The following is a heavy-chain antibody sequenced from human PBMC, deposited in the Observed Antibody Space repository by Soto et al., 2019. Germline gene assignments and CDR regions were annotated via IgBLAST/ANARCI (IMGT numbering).Heavy chain of an antibody. CDR2: IFPGDSDT. D-gene: IGHD1-1*01. Sequence: GESLKISCRGSGYIFSTYWIGWVRQMPGEGLEWMGIIFPGDSDTRYSPSFQGQVTISADKSINTAYLQWSSLKPSDSALYYCARVSSRPTVVADWLDPWGQGTLVTVS. CDR3: ARVSSRPTVVADWLDP. CDR1: GYIFSTYW. V-gene: IGHV5-51*01. J-gene: IGHJ5*02.